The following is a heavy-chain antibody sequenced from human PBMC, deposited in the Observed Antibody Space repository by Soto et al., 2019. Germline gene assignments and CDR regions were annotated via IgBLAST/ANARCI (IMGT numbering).Heavy chain of an antibody. CDR3: AREMNTHFDY. J-gene: IGHJ4*02. D-gene: IGHD2-2*02. CDR1: GFTFSSYW. CDR2: ISYDGSNK. V-gene: IGHV3-30-3*01. Sequence: GGSLRLSCAASGFTFSSYWMHWVRQAPGKGLEWVAVISYDGSNKYYADSVKGRFTISRDNSKNTLYLQMNSPRAEDTAVYYCAREMNTHFDYWGQGTLVTVSS.